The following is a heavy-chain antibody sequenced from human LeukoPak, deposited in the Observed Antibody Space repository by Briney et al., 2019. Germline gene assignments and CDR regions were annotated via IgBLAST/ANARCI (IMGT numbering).Heavy chain of an antibody. V-gene: IGHV3-7*03. D-gene: IGHD5-12*01. CDR3: ARGRYSGTTYYFDY. CDR2: IKKDGSET. CDR1: GFTFSTSW. J-gene: IGHJ4*02. Sequence: GGSLRLSCAASGFTFSTSWMSWVRQVPGKGLEWVASIKKDGSETYYVDSVKGRFTISRDNAKNSLYLQMNSLRAEDTAMYYCARGRYSGTTYYFDYWGQGTLVTVSS.